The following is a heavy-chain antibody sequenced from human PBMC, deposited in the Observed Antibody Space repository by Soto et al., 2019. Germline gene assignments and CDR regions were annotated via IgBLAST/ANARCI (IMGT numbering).Heavy chain of an antibody. CDR2: ISGSGTTI. D-gene: IGHD4-17*01. CDR1: GFTFSDYY. J-gene: IGHJ5*02. V-gene: IGHV3-11*01. CDR3: ARDFNYGGNSGWFDP. Sequence: QVQLVESGGGLVKPGGSLRLSCAASGFTFSDYYMSWIRQAPGKGLEGVSYISGSGTTIYYADSVKGRFTISRDNAKNSVYLQMSSLRAEDTAMYYCARDFNYGGNSGWFDPWGQGTLVTVSS.